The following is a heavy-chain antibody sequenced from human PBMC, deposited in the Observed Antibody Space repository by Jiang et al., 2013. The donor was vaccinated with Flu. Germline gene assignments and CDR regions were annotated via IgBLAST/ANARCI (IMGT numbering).Heavy chain of an antibody. CDR1: GYSFTTYW. J-gene: IGHJ6*02. CDR2: VYPGDSET. D-gene: IGHD2-15*01. CDR3: ARPMCSGGSCYSGYYGLDV. V-gene: IGHV5-51*03. Sequence: GAEVKKPGESLKISCKGSGYSFTTYWIAWVRQMPGKGLEWMGIVYPGDSETTYSPSFQGQVTISADKSINTAYLQWDSLKASDTAMYYCARPMCSGGSCYSGYYGLDVWGQGTTVTASS.